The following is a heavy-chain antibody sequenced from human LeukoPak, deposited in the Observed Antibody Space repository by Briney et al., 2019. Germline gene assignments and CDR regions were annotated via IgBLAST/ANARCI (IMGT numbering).Heavy chain of an antibody. J-gene: IGHJ5*02. CDR3: ARVRMVYAMGNWFDP. CDR2: IYYSGST. D-gene: IGHD2-8*01. Sequence: PSQTLSLTCTVSGGSISSGGYYWSWIRQHPGKGLEWIGYIYYSGSTYYNPSLKNRVTISVDTSKNQFSLKLSSVTAADTAVYYCARVRMVYAMGNWFDPWGQGTLVTVSS. CDR1: GGSISSGGYY. V-gene: IGHV4-31*03.